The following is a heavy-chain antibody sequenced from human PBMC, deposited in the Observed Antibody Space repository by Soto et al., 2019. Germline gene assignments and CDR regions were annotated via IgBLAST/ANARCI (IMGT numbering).Heavy chain of an antibody. J-gene: IGHJ3*02. D-gene: IGHD3-10*01. V-gene: IGHV1-8*01. CDR2: MNPNSGNT. CDR1: GYTFTSYD. CDR3: ARGDVLLWFGELSDAFDI. Sequence: ASVKVSCKASGYTFTSYDINWVRQATGQGLEWMGWMNPNSGNTGYAQKFQGRVTMTRNTSISTAYMELSSLRSEDTAVFYCARGDVLLWFGELSDAFDIWGQGTIVTVSS.